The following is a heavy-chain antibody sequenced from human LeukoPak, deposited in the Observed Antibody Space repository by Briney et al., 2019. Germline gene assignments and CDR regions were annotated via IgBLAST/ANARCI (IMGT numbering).Heavy chain of an antibody. V-gene: IGHV3-74*01. CDR3: ATMRTYDFWSGYSNFDY. CDR2: INSDGSST. D-gene: IGHD3-3*01. Sequence: PGGSLRLSCAASGFTFSSYWMHWVRQAPGKGLVWVSRINSDGSSTSYADSVKGRFTISRDNAKNTLYLQMNSLRAEDTAVYYCATMRTYDFWSGYSNFDYWGQGTLVTVSS. CDR1: GFTFSSYW. J-gene: IGHJ4*02.